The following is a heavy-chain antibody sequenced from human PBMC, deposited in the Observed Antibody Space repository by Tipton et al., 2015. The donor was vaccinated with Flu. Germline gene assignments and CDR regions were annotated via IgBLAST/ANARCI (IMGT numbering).Heavy chain of an antibody. CDR3: ARLPRHYGDYPLDH. V-gene: IGHV4-4*07. D-gene: IGHD4-17*01. Sequence: WTWFRQPAGERLEWIGRIFATGTAIYNPSLRSRVTMSVDTSKNQFSLNLTSVTAADTAVYYCARLPRHYGDYPLDHWGPGIMVTVSS. J-gene: IGHJ4*01. CDR2: IFATGTA.